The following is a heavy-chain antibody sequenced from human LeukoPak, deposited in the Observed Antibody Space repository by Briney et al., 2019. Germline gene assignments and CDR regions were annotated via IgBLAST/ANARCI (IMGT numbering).Heavy chain of an antibody. J-gene: IGHJ4*02. CDR3: ARGMGDYGGNSGY. CDR2: IYSGGST. D-gene: IGHD4-23*01. CDR1: GFTVSSNY. Sequence: GGSLRLSCAASGFTVSSNYMSWVRQAPGKGLEWVSVIYSGGSTYYADSVKGRFTISRDNSKNTLYLQMNSLRAEDTAVYYCARGMGDYGGNSGYWGQGTLVTVSS. V-gene: IGHV3-53*01.